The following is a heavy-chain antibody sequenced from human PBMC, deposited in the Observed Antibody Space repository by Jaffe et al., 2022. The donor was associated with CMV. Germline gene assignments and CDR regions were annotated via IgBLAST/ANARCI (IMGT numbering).Heavy chain of an antibody. CDR2: IDPADSYT. J-gene: IGHJ4*02. CDR1: GYSFTTYW. Sequence: EVQLVQSGAELKKPGESLRISCTASGYSFTTYWIFWVRQMPGKGLEWMGRIDPADSYTEYSPSFQGHVTISADKSTNTAYLHWRSLRTSDTAMYYCARLGLLPGYWGQGTLVTVSS. CDR3: ARLGLLPGY. V-gene: IGHV5-10-1*03. D-gene: IGHD1-26*01.